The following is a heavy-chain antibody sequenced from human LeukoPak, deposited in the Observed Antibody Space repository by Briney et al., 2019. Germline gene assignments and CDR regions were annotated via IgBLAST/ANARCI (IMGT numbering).Heavy chain of an antibody. CDR3: ARDRYYDSSGRYDAFDI. CDR2: ISYDGSNK. CDR1: GLIFSTAG. V-gene: IGHV3-30*03. D-gene: IGHD3-22*01. Sequence: PGGSLRLSCTASGLIFSTAGMHWVRQAPGKGLEWVAVISYDGSNKYYADSVKGRFTISRDNSKNTLYLQMNSLRAEDTAVYYCARDRYYDSSGRYDAFDIWGQGTMVTVSS. J-gene: IGHJ3*02.